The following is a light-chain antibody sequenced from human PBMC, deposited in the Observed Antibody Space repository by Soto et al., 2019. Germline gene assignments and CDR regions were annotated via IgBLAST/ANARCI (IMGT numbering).Light chain of an antibody. CDR1: SSDVGGYNF. V-gene: IGLV2-14*03. CDR2: DVD. CDR3: CSGSGSSTIVV. Sequence: QSALTQPASVSGSPGQSITISCTGTSSDVGGYNFVSWYQQHPGKAPRLMIFDVDNRPSGVSTRFSGSKSGNTASLTIAGLQAEDEADYYCCSGSGSSTIVVFGGGTKLTV. J-gene: IGLJ2*01.